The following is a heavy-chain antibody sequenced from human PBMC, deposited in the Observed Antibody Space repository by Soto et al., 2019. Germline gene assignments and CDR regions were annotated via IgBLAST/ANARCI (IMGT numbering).Heavy chain of an antibody. CDR3: ARASADCSDSSGYPTSFDP. CDR2: IYYSGST. D-gene: IGHD3-22*01. CDR1: GGSISSYY. J-gene: IGHJ5*02. Sequence: SETLSLTCTVSGGSISSYYWSWIRQPPGKGLEWIGYIYYSGSTNYNPSLKSRVTISVDTSKNQFSLKLSSVTAADTAVYYCARASADCSDSSGYPTSFDPWGQETLVTAS. V-gene: IGHV4-59*01.